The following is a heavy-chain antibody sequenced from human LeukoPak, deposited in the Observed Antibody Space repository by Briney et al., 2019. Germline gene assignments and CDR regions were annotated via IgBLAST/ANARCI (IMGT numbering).Heavy chain of an antibody. J-gene: IGHJ4*02. V-gene: IGHV4-34*01. D-gene: IGHD4-23*01. Sequence: PSETLSLTCAVYGGSFSGYYWSWIRQPPGKGLDWIGEINHSGSTNYNPSLKSRVTISVDTSKNQFSLKLSSVTAADTAVYYCARGSDYGGTPYYFDYWGQGTLVTVSS. CDR3: ARGSDYGGTPYYFDY. CDR1: GGSFSGYY. CDR2: INHSGST.